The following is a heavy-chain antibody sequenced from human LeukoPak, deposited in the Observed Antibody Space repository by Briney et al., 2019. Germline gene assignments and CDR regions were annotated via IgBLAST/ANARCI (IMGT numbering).Heavy chain of an antibody. CDR1: GFTFSSYG. D-gene: IGHD5-18*01. CDR3: AKDSWLPPHYFDY. Sequence: PGESLRLSCAASGFTFSSYGMHWVRQAPGKGLEWVAFIRYDGSNKHYADSVKGRFTISRDNSKNTLYLQMNSLRAEDTAVYYCAKDSWLPPHYFDYWGQGTLVTVSS. V-gene: IGHV3-30*02. J-gene: IGHJ4*02. CDR2: IRYDGSNK.